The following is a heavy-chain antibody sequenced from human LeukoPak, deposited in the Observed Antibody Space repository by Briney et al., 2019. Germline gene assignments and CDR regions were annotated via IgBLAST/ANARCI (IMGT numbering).Heavy chain of an antibody. CDR2: IYYSGST. D-gene: IGHD3-10*01. CDR3: ASAGMVRGPYYYYMDV. J-gene: IGHJ6*03. V-gene: IGHV4-59*01. CDR1: GGSISSYY. Sequence: SETLSLTCTVSGGSISSYYWSWIRQPPGKGLEWIGYIYYSGSTNYNPSLKSRVTISVDTSKNQFSLKLSSVTVADTAVYYCASAGMVRGPYYYYMDVWGKGTTVTVSS.